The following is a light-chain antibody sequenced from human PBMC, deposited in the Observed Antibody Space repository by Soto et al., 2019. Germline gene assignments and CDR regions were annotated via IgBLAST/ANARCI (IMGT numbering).Light chain of an antibody. CDR2: EVN. Sequence: QSALTQPASVSGSPGQSITISCTGTSSDVGGYNFVSWYQQHPGKAPKLMIYEVNNRPSGVSNRFSASKSGNTASLIISGLQAEDEADYYCSSYTTTSPLEVFGTGTKLTVL. CDR1: SSDVGGYNF. CDR3: SSYTTTSPLEV. J-gene: IGLJ1*01. V-gene: IGLV2-14*01.